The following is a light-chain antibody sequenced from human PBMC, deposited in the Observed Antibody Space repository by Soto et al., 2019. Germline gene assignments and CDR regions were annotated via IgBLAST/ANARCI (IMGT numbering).Light chain of an antibody. V-gene: IGKV1-5*03. J-gene: IGKJ1*01. CDR3: QQYNSSPGT. Sequence: DIQMTQSPSTLSASIGERVTITCRASQSISSWLAWYQQKPGKAPKLLIYKASTLESGVPSRFSGSGSGADFTLTISSLQPDDFATYYCQQYNSSPGTFGQGTKVEIK. CDR1: QSISSW. CDR2: KAS.